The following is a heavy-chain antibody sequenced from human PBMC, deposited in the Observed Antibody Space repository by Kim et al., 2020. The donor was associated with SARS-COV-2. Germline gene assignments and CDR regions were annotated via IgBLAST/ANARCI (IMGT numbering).Heavy chain of an antibody. Sequence: GGSLRLSCAASGFTFSDYYMSWIRQAPGKGLEWVSYISSSSSYTNYADSVKGRFTISRDNAKNSLYLQMNSLRAEDTAVYYCARVRYSSGEVDAFVIWGQGTMVTVSS. J-gene: IGHJ3*02. CDR3: ARVRYSSGEVDAFVI. CDR2: ISSSSSYT. D-gene: IGHD6-19*01. V-gene: IGHV3-11*06. CDR1: GFTFSDYY.